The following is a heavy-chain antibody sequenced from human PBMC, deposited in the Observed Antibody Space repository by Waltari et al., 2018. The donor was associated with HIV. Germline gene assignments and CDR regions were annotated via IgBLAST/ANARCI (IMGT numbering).Heavy chain of an antibody. CDR3: ARGQYGPGSREDY. V-gene: IGHV4-34*02. J-gene: IGHJ4*02. CDR1: GGSSSNYY. D-gene: IGHD3-10*01. CDR2: IKHSGRT. Sequence: QVQLQQWGTGLLKPSETLSLTCAVQGGSSSNYYWSWIRQPPGKGLEWIAEIKHSGRTNYNPSLKSRLTISVDTSKTQFSVKLTSVTAADTAVYFCARGQYGPGSREDYCGQGTLVTVAS.